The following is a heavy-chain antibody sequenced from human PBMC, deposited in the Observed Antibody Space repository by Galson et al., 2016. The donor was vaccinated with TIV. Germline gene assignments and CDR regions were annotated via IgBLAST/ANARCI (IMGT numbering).Heavy chain of an antibody. CDR2: TNANTGGT. CDR3: ARSYYYGSGSGVDY. Sequence: SVKVSCKASGYSFTGYFIHWVRQAPGQGLEWMGWTNANTGGTISAQKFQGRLTMTRDTSISTAYMELTRPTSDDTAVYYCARSYYYGSGSGVDYWGQGTLVTVSS. V-gene: IGHV1-2*02. CDR1: GYSFTGYF. D-gene: IGHD3-10*01. J-gene: IGHJ4*02.